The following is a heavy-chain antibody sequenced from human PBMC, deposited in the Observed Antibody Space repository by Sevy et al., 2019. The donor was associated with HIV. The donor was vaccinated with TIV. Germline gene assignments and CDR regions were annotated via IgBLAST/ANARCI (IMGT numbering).Heavy chain of an antibody. J-gene: IGHJ4*02. V-gene: IGHV3-23*01. CDR3: AKDRVSGTYYTGDFDY. Sequence: GGSLRLSCAASGFTFSNYRMNWVRQAPGKGLEWVSVMSGSGGDTYYADSVKGRFTISRDNSNNTLYLQMNSLRAEDTAVYYCAKDRVSGTYYTGDFDYWGQGTLVTVSS. CDR2: MSGSGGDT. CDR1: GFTFSNYR. D-gene: IGHD3-10*01.